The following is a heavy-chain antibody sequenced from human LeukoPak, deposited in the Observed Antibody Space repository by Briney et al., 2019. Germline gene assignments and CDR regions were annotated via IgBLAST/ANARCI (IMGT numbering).Heavy chain of an antibody. J-gene: IGHJ4*02. CDR2: IYSGGNT. CDR3: ASGGMGVFEN. V-gene: IGHV3-53*01. CDR1: GFIVSSNY. D-gene: IGHD1-26*01. Sequence: GGSLRLSCAASGFIVSSNYMTWVRQAPGKGLEWASVIYSGGNTYYADSVKGRFIMSRDNSKNTLYLQMNGLRAEDTAVYYCASGGMGVFENWGQGTLVTVFS.